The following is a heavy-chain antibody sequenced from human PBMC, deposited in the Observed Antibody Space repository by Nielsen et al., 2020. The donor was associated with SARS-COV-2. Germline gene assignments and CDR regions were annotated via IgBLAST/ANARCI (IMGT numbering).Heavy chain of an antibody. CDR1: GYSFTSYW. J-gene: IGHJ2*01. D-gene: IGHD6-13*01. V-gene: IGHV5-10-1*01. CDR3: ARLKYSSSWSGFHWYFDL. Sequence: GESLKISCKGSGYSFTSYWISWVRQMPGKGLEWMGRIDPSDSYTNYSPSFQGHVTISADRPISTAYLQWSSLKASDTAMYYCARLKYSSSWSGFHWYFDLWGRGTLVTVSS. CDR2: IDPSDSYT.